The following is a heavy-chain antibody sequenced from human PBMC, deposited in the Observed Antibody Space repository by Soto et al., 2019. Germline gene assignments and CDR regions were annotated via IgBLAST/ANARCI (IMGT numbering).Heavy chain of an antibody. Sequence: QAQLVESGGGVVQPGRSLRLSCEVSGFRFSSYGVHWVRQAPGKGLEWVALISDDGRNTFYPDSVKGRFSISRDNSKNTEYLRMNSLRAEDTAVYYCAKDPRGNGDVTHYYTGMDVWGQGTTVTVSS. V-gene: IGHV3-30*18. CDR3: AKDPRGNGDVTHYYTGMDV. D-gene: IGHD4-17*01. J-gene: IGHJ6*02. CDR1: GFRFSSYG. CDR2: ISDDGRNT.